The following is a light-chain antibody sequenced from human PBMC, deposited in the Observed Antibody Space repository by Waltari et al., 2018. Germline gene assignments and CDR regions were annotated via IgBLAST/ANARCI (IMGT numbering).Light chain of an antibody. CDR2: AVS. CDR1: RSDVGGYNY. J-gene: IGLJ2*01. V-gene: IGLV2-8*01. Sequence: QSALTQPPSASGSPGQSVTISCTGTRSDVGGYNYVSWYQQHPGKAPKLMIYAVSKLPSGVPDRFSGSKSCNTASLTVSWLQAEDEYDYYCSSYAGSNNLRVFGGGTKLTVL. CDR3: SSYAGSNNLRV.